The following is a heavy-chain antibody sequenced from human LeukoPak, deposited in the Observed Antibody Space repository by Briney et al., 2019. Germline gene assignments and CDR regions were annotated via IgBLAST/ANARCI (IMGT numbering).Heavy chain of an antibody. CDR3: TRRKYYFDY. CDR1: GFTFGDYA. V-gene: IGHV3-49*04. J-gene: IGHJ4*02. Sequence: PGGSLRLSCTASGFTFGDYAMSWVRQAPGKVLEWVGFIRSKAYGGTTEYAASVKGRFTISRDDSKSIAYLQMNSLKTEDTAVYYCTRRKYYFDYWGQGTLVTVSS. CDR2: IRSKAYGGTT.